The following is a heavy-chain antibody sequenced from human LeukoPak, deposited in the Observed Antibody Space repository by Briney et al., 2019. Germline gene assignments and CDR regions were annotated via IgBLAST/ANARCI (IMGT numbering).Heavy chain of an antibody. CDR3: TRATSVVVPAADHYYYGMDV. D-gene: IGHD2-2*01. V-gene: IGHV1-2*02. CDR1: GYTFTGYY. CDR2: INPNSGGT. Sequence: GASVKVSCKASGYTFTGYYMHWVRQAPGQGLEWMGWINPNSGGTDYAQKFQGRVTMTRDTSLSTAYMELSRLRSDDTAVYYCTRATSVVVPAADHYYYGMDVWGQGTTVTASS. J-gene: IGHJ6*02.